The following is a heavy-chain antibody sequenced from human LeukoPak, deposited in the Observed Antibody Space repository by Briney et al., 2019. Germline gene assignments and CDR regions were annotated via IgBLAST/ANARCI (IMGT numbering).Heavy chain of an antibody. J-gene: IGHJ6*02. V-gene: IGHV4-39*01. CDR2: IYYSGST. D-gene: IGHD6-19*01. Sequence: SETLSLTCTVSGGSISSSYYYWGWIRQPPGKGLEWIGSIYYSGSTYYNPSLRSRVTISVDTSKNQFSLKLSSVTAADTAVYYCARSSGWYFDYYYGMDVWGQGTTVTVSS. CDR1: GGSISSSYYY. CDR3: ARSSGWYFDYYYGMDV.